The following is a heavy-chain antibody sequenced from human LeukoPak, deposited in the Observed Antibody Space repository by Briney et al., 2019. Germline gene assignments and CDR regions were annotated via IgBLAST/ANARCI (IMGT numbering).Heavy chain of an antibody. J-gene: IGHJ6*03. D-gene: IGHD5-18*01. CDR3: AKDRTAWYYYMDV. Sequence: GGSLRLSCAASGFTFDDYAMHWVRQAPGKGLEWVSGISWNSGRIAYADSVKGRFTISRDNARNSLFLQMNSLRPEDTALYYCAKDRTAWYYYMDVWGKGTTVTVSS. CDR1: GFTFDDYA. CDR2: ISWNSGRI. V-gene: IGHV3-9*01.